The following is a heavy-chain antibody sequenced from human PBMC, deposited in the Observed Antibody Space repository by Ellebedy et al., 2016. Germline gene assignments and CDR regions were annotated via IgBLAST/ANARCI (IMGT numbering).Heavy chain of an antibody. V-gene: IGHV4-34*01. CDR2: INHSGST. Sequence: SETLSLTCAVYGGSFSGYYWSWIRQPPGKGLEWIGEINHSGSTNYNPSLKSRVTISVDTSKNQFSLKLSSVTAADTAVYYCARGVGVVVAATHDYWGQGTLVTVSS. D-gene: IGHD2-15*01. CDR1: GGSFSGYY. J-gene: IGHJ4*02. CDR3: ARGVGVVVAATHDY.